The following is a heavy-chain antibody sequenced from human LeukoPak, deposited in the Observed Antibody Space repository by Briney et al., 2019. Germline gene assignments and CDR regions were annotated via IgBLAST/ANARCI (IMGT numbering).Heavy chain of an antibody. CDR3: AHRSIAARVHGPRFDY. V-gene: IGHV2-5*02. CDR1: GFSLSTSGVG. D-gene: IGHD6-6*01. Sequence: ESGPTLVKPTQTLTLTCTFSGFSLSTSGVGVGWIRQPPGKAREWLALIYWDDDKRYSPSLKSRLTITKDTSKNQVVLTMTNMDPVDTATYYCAHRSIAARVHGPRFDYWGQGTLVTVSS. CDR2: IYWDDDK. J-gene: IGHJ4*02.